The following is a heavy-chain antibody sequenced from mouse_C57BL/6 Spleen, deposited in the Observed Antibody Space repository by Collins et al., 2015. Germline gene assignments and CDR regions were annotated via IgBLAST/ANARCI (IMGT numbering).Heavy chain of an antibody. D-gene: IGHD1-1*01. V-gene: IGHV1-80*01. J-gene: IGHJ2*01. CDR1: GYAFSSYW. Sequence: QVQLQQSGAELVKPGASVKISCKASGYAFSSYWMNWVKQRPGKGLEWIGQIYPGDGDTNYNGKFKGKATLTADKSSSTAYMQLSSLTSEDSAVYFCAREGYYYGQVHSDYWGQGTTLTVSS. CDR2: IYPGDGDT. CDR3: AREGYYYGQVHSDY.